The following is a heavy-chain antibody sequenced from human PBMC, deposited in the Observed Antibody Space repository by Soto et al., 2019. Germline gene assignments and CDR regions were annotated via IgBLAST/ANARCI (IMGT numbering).Heavy chain of an antibody. Sequence: QVQLQESGPGLVKPSGTLSLTCAVSGGSISSSYWWSWVRQPPGKGLEWIGEIYHSGSTNYNTSLKSGVTISVEESKNQFSLKVTCVTAADTAVNYCAIVSGFYYYGMDGWGHGTTVTVSS. CDR1: GGSISSSYW. J-gene: IGHJ6*02. V-gene: IGHV4-4*02. CDR2: IYHSGST. CDR3: AIVSGFYYYGMDG.